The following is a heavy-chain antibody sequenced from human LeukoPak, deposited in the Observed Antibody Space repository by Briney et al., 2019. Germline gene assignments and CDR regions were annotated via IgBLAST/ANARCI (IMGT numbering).Heavy chain of an antibody. J-gene: IGHJ3*02. V-gene: IGHV4-39*07. CDR2: IYYSGST. CDR1: GGSISSSSYY. D-gene: IGHD7-27*01. Sequence: SETLPLTCTVSGGSISSSSYYWGWIRQPPGKGLEWIGSIYYSGSTYYNPSLKSRVTISVDTSKNQFSLKLSSVTAADTAVYYCATVTALGISDAFDIWGQGTMVTVSS. CDR3: ATVTALGISDAFDI.